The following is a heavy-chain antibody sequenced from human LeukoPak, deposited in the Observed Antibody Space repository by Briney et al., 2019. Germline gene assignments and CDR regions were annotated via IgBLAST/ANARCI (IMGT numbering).Heavy chain of an antibody. J-gene: IGHJ4*02. CDR3: VLTLYYDFWSGQNDY. D-gene: IGHD3-3*01. V-gene: IGHV3-30*04. Sequence: GGSLRLSCAASGFTFSSYAMHWVRQAPGKGLEWVAVISYDGSNKYYADSVKGRFTISRGNSKNMLYLQMNSLRAEDTAVYYCVLTLYYDFWSGQNDYWGQGTLVTVSS. CDR2: ISYDGSNK. CDR1: GFTFSSYA.